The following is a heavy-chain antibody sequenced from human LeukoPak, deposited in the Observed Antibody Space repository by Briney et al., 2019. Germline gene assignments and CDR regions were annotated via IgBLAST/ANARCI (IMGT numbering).Heavy chain of an antibody. V-gene: IGHV3-48*03. CDR3: AAQGLCYGDHCFDY. J-gene: IGHJ4*02. Sequence: GGSLRLSCAASGFTFSSYEMNWVRQAPGKGLEWVSYISSSGSTIYYADSVKGRFTISRDNAKNSLYLQMNSLRAEDTAVYYCAAQGLCYGDHCFDYWGQGTLVTVSS. D-gene: IGHD4-17*01. CDR1: GFTFSSYE. CDR2: ISSSGSTI.